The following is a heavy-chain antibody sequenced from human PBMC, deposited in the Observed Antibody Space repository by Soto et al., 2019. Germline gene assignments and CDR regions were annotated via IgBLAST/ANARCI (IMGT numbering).Heavy chain of an antibody. D-gene: IGHD1-1*01. Sequence: SCSASGLTFSSHAMHWVRQAPGKGLEYVSAISSNGGITYYADSVKGRFTMSRDNSKNTLYLQMTSLRTEDTAVYYCVRGPSSNWNGRDYWGQGTLVTVSS. CDR3: VRGPSSNWNGRDY. J-gene: IGHJ4*02. V-gene: IGHV3-64D*06. CDR1: GLTFSSHA. CDR2: ISSNGGIT.